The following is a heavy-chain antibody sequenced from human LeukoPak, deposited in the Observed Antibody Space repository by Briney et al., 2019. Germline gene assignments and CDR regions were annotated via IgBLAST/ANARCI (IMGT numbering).Heavy chain of an antibody. J-gene: IGHJ4*02. CDR3: AKVRPAVAYDYYFDY. CDR1: GFTFSSYG. Sequence: GGSLRLSCAASGFTFSSYGMHWVRQAPGKGLEWVAVISYDGSNKYYADSVKGRFTISRDNSKNTLYLQMNSLRAEDTAVYYCAKVRPAVAYDYYFDYWGQGTLVTVSS. D-gene: IGHD3-16*01. CDR2: ISYDGSNK. V-gene: IGHV3-30*18.